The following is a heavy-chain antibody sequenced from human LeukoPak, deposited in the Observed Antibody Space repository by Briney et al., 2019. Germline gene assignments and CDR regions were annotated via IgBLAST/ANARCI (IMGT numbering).Heavy chain of an antibody. Sequence: GGSLRLSCAASGFTFSSYGMHWVRQAPGKGLEWVAFIRYDGSNKYYADSVKGRFTISRDNSKNTLFLQMNTLRVEDTAIYYCVKGDTVTTRPNFDYWGQGTLVTVSS. CDR2: IRYDGSNK. J-gene: IGHJ4*02. CDR1: GFTFSSYG. CDR3: VKGDTVTTRPNFDY. D-gene: IGHD4-17*01. V-gene: IGHV3-30*02.